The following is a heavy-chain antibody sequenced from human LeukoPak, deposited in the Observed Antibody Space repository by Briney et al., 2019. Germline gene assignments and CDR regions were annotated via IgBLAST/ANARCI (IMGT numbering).Heavy chain of an antibody. CDR1: GFTFSSYA. CDR3: AKAPRRYGSGSYHYYYGMDV. CDR2: ISGSGGST. V-gene: IGHV3-23*01. Sequence: GGSLRLSCAASGFTFSSYAMSWVRQAPGKGLEWVSAISGSGGSTYYADSVKGRFTISRDNSKNTLYLQMNSLRAEDTAVYHCAKAPRRYGSGSYHYYYGMDVWGQGTTVTVSS. D-gene: IGHD3-10*01. J-gene: IGHJ6*02.